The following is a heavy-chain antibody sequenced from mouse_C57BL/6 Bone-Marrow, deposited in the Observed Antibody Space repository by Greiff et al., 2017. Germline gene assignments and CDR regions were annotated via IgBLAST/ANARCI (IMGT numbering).Heavy chain of an antibody. CDR2: IYPGDGDT. D-gene: IGHD2-4*01. V-gene: IGHV1-80*01. Sequence: LQESGAELVKPGASVKISCKASGYAFSSYWINWVKQRPGKGLEWIGQIYPGDGDTNYNGKFKGKATLTADKSSSTAYMQLSSLTSEDSAVYFCARHSLYYDYDESYFDYWGQGTTLTVSS. CDR3: ARHSLYYDYDESYFDY. CDR1: GYAFSSYW. J-gene: IGHJ2*01.